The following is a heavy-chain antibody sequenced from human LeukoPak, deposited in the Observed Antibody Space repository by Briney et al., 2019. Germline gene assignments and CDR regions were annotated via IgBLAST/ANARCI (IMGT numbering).Heavy chain of an antibody. Sequence: ASVKVSCKASGYTFTSYAMHWVRQAPGQRLEWMGRIIPILGIANYAQKFQGRVTITADKSTSTAYMELSSLRSEDTAVYYCARDITMIVGYYFDYWGQGTLVTVSS. V-gene: IGHV1-69*04. CDR3: ARDITMIVGYYFDY. D-gene: IGHD3-22*01. CDR2: IIPILGIA. J-gene: IGHJ4*02. CDR1: GYTFTSYA.